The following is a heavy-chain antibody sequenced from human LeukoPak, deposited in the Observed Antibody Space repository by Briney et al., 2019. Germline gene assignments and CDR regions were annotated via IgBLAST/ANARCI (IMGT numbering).Heavy chain of an antibody. D-gene: IGHD7-27*01. CDR1: GFTVSDAW. V-gene: IGHV3-74*01. CDR2: ISPDGSQT. Sequence: GGSLRLSCAASGFTVSDAWMNWVRQAPGEGLVWVSRISPDGSQTVNAESVKGRFTISRDNAKNTLYLQMSRLRVEDTAIYYCASYNWGRPRDYWGQGTLVTVSS. CDR3: ASYNWGRPRDY. J-gene: IGHJ4*02.